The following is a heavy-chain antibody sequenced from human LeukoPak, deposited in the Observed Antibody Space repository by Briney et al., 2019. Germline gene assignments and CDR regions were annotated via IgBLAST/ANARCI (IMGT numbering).Heavy chain of an antibody. V-gene: IGHV3-21*04. D-gene: IGHD3-10*01. CDR1: GFTFSSYS. CDR2: ISSSSSYI. J-gene: IGHJ4*02. CDR3: AKKGSGPLDY. Sequence: PGGSLRLSCAASGFTFSSYSMNWVRQAPGKGLEWDSSISSSSSYIYYADSVKGRFTISRDNAKNSLYLQMNSLRAEDTAVYYCAKKGSGPLDYWGQGTLVTVSS.